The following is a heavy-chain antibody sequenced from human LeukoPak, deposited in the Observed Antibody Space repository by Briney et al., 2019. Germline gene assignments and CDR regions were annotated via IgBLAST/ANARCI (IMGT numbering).Heavy chain of an antibody. CDR1: GFTFSNFA. V-gene: IGHV3-23*01. J-gene: IGHJ5*02. CDR2: ISGSGIRT. CDR3: ARDRSP. Sequence: GGSLRLSCSASGFTFSNFAMSWVRQAPGKGLEWVSGISGSGIRTFSADSVKGRFTISRDNSKNTLYLQIHSLRAEDTAVYYCARDRSPWGQGTLVTVSS.